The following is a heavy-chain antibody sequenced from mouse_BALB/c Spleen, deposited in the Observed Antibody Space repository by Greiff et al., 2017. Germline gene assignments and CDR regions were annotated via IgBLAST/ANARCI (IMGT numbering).Heavy chain of an antibody. CDR3: ARWDDYDVFAD. Sequence: EVKLMESGGGLVKPGGSLKLSCAASGFTFSDYYMYWVRPTPEKRLEWVATISDGGSYTYYPDSVKGRFTISRDNAKNNLYLQMSSLKSEDTAMYYCARWDDYDVFADWGQGTLVTVSA. J-gene: IGHJ3*01. CDR1: GFTFSDYY. V-gene: IGHV5-4*02. CDR2: ISDGGSYT. D-gene: IGHD2-4*01.